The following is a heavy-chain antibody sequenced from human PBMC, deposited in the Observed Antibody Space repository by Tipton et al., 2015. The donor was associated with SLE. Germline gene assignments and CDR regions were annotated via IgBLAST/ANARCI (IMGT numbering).Heavy chain of an antibody. CDR2: IYYSGTT. J-gene: IGHJ5*02. Sequence: TLSLTCAVSGYSISSGYYWGWIRQPPGKGLEWIGTIYYSGTTYYNPSLKSRVTISVDTSKNQFSLKLSSVTAADTAVYYCARDEPQPRAGFDPWGQGTLVTVSS. CDR1: GYSISSGYY. D-gene: IGHD2-2*01. CDR3: ARDEPQPRAGFDP. V-gene: IGHV4-38-2*02.